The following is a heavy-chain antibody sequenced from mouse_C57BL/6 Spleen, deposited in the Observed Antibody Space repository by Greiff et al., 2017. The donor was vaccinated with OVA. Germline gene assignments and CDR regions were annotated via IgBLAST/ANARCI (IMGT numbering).Heavy chain of an antibody. CDR1: GYAFSSYW. Sequence: QVQLQQSGAELVKPGASVKISCKASGYAFSSYWMNWVKQRPGKGLAWIGQIYPGDGDTNYNGKFKGKATLTADKSSSTAYMQLSSLTSEDSAVYFCARRDYGSPYWYFDVWGTGTTVTVSS. V-gene: IGHV1-80*01. CDR2: IYPGDGDT. J-gene: IGHJ1*03. CDR3: ARRDYGSPYWYFDV. D-gene: IGHD1-1*01.